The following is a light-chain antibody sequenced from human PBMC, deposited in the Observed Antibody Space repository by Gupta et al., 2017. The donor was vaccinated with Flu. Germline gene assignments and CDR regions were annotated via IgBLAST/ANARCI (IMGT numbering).Light chain of an antibody. J-gene: IGKJ4*01. V-gene: IGKV1-5*03. CDR3: QQEEYSPIT. CDR2: AAS. CDR1: QTINTW. Sequence: DIQMTQSPSTLSASVGDRVTITCRASQTINTWLAWYQQKPGKAPKFLIYAASSLESGVPSRFSGDGSGTEFTLTISSRQPDDFATYYCQQEEYSPITFGRGTKVDIK.